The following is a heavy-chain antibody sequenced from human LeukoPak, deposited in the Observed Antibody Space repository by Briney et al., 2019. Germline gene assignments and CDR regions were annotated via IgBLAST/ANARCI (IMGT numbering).Heavy chain of an antibody. CDR3: ARLMTTAPLGFDC. Sequence: GASVKLSCEASGYTFTGYYMHWVRQAPGQGLEWMGWINTKSGDTNYAQMLEGRVTMTRDTAISTGYRELSRLRADDTAVYYCARLMTTAPLGFDCWGQGTLVTVSS. J-gene: IGHJ4*02. CDR2: INTKSGDT. V-gene: IGHV1-2*02. D-gene: IGHD4-17*01. CDR1: GYTFTGYY.